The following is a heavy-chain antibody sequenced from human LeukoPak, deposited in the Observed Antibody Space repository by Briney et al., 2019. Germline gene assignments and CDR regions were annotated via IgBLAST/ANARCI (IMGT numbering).Heavy chain of an antibody. Sequence: SETLSLTCTVSGGSISSHYWSWLRQPPGKGLEWIGYIYYSGSTNYNPSLTSRVTVSVDTSKNQFSLKLGSVTAADTAVYYCARTSWGFNWFDPWGQGTLVTVSS. V-gene: IGHV4-59*11. CDR1: GGSISSHY. D-gene: IGHD2-2*01. CDR3: ARTSWGFNWFDP. J-gene: IGHJ5*02. CDR2: IYYSGST.